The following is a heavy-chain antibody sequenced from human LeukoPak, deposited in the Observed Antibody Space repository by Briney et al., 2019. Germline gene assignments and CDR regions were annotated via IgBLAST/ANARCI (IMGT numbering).Heavy chain of an antibody. D-gene: IGHD5-24*01. CDR2: ITGSGGST. J-gene: IGHJ4*02. CDR3: GRDSRWAQPDY. CDR1: GFTFINYG. V-gene: IGHV3-23*01. Sequence: GGSLRLSCAASGFTFINYGMNWVRQAPGKGLEWVSGITGSGGSTYYAGSVKGRFTISRDNSKNTVYLQINSLTAEDTAVYFCGRDSRWAQPDYWGQGTLVTVSS.